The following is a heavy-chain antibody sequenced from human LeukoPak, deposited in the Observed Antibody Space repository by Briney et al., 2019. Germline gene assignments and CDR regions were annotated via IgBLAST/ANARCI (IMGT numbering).Heavy chain of an antibody. J-gene: IGHJ4*02. V-gene: IGHV4-39*07. CDR1: GGSISSSSYY. D-gene: IGHD3-10*01. CDR2: INHSGST. CDR3: ARLTQRRITMVRGLFDY. Sequence: PSETLSLTCTVSGGSISSSSYYWGWIRQPPGKGLEWIGEINHSGSTNYNPSLKSRVTISVDTSKNQFSLKLSSVTAADTAVYYCARLTQRRITMVRGLFDYWGQGTLVTVSS.